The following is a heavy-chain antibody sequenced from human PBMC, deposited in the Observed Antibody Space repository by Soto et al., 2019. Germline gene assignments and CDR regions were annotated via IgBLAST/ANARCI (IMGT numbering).Heavy chain of an antibody. J-gene: IGHJ6*02. CDR2: IDPSDSYT. CDR3: ARQSRYYYDSSGGMDV. CDR1: GYSFTSYW. D-gene: IGHD3-22*01. Sequence: GESLKISCKGSGYSFTSYWISWVRQMPGKGLEWMGRIDPSDSYTNYSPSFQGHVTISADKSISTAYPQWSSLKASDTAMYYCARQSRYYYDSSGGMDVWGQGTTVTVSS. V-gene: IGHV5-10-1*01.